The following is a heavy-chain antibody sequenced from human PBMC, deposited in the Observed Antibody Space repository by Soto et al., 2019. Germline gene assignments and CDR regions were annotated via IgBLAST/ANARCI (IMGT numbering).Heavy chain of an antibody. J-gene: IGHJ6*02. D-gene: IGHD2-21*01. Sequence: SVKVSCKASGGTFNDYAFSWVRQAPGQGLEWMGGIIPIFGATNYAQLFQGRLTITADESTRTLYMELGSLRSDDTAVYYCARVSFARMDVWGQGTTVTVSS. CDR3: ARVSFARMDV. CDR1: GGTFNDYA. V-gene: IGHV1-69*13. CDR2: IIPIFGAT.